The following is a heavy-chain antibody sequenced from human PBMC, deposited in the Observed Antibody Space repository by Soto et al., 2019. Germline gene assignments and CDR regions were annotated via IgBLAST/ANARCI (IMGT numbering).Heavy chain of an antibody. CDR3: AKDRGGNYYDSSGSPGYFDY. D-gene: IGHD3-22*01. Sequence: GGSLRLSCAASGFTFSSYGMHWVRQAPGKGLEWVAVISYDGSNKYYADSVKGRFTISRDNSKNTLYLQMNSLRAEDTAVYYCAKDRGGNYYDSSGSPGYFDYWGQGTLVTVSS. CDR2: ISYDGSNK. J-gene: IGHJ4*02. CDR1: GFTFSSYG. V-gene: IGHV3-30*18.